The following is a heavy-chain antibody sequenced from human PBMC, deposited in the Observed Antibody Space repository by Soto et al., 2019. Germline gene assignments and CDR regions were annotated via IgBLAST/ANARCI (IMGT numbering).Heavy chain of an antibody. CDR2: TRVYNGNK. Sequence: GSVKVSFKASGYTFNNYGITLVRQAPGQGLEWLGWTRVYNGNKNYAKKVQGRVSMTADTSTSTAHMELRSLQSYDTAVYFCARVAITLIRGLKVDFYSMDVWGQGTTVTFSS. CDR1: GYTFNNYG. J-gene: IGHJ6*01. D-gene: IGHD3-10*01. CDR3: ARVAITLIRGLKVDFYSMDV. V-gene: IGHV1-18*01.